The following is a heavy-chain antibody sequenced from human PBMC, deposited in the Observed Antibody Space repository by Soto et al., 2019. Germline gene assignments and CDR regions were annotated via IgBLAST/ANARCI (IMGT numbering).Heavy chain of an antibody. CDR1: GFTFSNYW. D-gene: IGHD6-6*01. J-gene: IGHJ4*02. Sequence: EVQLVESGGVLVQPGGSLRLSCAASGFTFSNYWMHWVRQAPGKGLVWVSRINSDGSSTTYADSVKGRFTISRDNAKNTLYLQMNSLRVEDTAVYYCARAVSSSSLIGDYWGQGTLVTVSS. CDR2: INSDGSST. V-gene: IGHV3-74*01. CDR3: ARAVSSSSLIGDY.